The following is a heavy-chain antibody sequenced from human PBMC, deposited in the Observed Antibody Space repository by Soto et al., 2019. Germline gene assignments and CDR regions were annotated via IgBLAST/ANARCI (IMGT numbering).Heavy chain of an antibody. D-gene: IGHD1-7*01. Sequence: QVQLQESGPGLVKPSQTLSLTCTVSGGSISSGGYYWSWIRQHPRQGLEWIGYIYYSGSTYYNPSPKRRVTISVDTSKNQFSLKLSSVTAADTAVYYCARVGLNYVVDYWGQGTLVTVSS. CDR3: ARVGLNYVVDY. CDR2: IYYSGST. V-gene: IGHV4-31*03. J-gene: IGHJ4*02. CDR1: GGSISSGGYY.